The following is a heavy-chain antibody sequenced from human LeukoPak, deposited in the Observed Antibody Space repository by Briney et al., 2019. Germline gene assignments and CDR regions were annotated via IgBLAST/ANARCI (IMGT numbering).Heavy chain of an antibody. Sequence: GGSLRLSCAASGFAFSGSGMSWVRQAPGKGLEWISSSRDSDCSTYYADSLKGRLNTSRANSKHPLYLQMNSLRAEDTAVYYCARDLTGVGYYYYYYGMDVWGQGTTVTVSS. CDR1: GFAFSGSG. CDR2: SRDSDCST. V-gene: IGHV3-23*01. CDR3: ARDLTGVGYYYYYYGMDV. D-gene: IGHD3-10*01. J-gene: IGHJ6*02.